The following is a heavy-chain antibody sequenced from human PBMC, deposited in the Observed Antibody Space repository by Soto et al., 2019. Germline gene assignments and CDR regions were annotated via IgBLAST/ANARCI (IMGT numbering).Heavy chain of an antibody. CDR1: GYTLTELS. J-gene: IGHJ4*02. Sequence: ASVKVSCKVSGYTLTELSMHWVRQAPGKGLEWMGGFDPEDGETIYAQKFQGRVTMTEDTSTDTAYMELSSLRSEDTAVYYCATAAAGDYYFDYWGQGTLVTVSS. CDR2: FDPEDGET. CDR3: ATAAAGDYYFDY. D-gene: IGHD6-13*01. V-gene: IGHV1-24*01.